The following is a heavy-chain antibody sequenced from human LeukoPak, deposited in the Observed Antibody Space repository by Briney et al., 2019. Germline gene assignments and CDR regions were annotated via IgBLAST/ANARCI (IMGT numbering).Heavy chain of an antibody. J-gene: IGHJ6*02. CDR3: AKRAHQDYYYYYGMDV. CDR2: ISGSGGST. Sequence: GASLRLSCAASGFTFSSYAMSWVRQAPGKGLEGVSAISGSGGSTYYADSVKGRFTISRDNSKNTLYLQMNSLRAEDTAVYYCAKRAHQDYYYYYGMDVWGQGTTVTVSS. V-gene: IGHV3-23*01. CDR1: GFTFSSYA.